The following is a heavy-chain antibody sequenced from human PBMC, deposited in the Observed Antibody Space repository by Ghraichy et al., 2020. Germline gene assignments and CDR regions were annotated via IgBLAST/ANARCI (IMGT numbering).Heavy chain of an antibody. CDR1: GFAFSSYG. Sequence: SCAASGFAFSSYGMNWVRQAPGKGLEWVSYIGGSSGPIYYADSVKGRFTISRDDAKNSLYLQMNGLRAEDSAVYYCARTRGDGAGDYWGQGTLVTVSS. J-gene: IGHJ4*02. CDR2: IGGSSGPI. D-gene: IGHD4-17*01. CDR3: ARTRGDGAGDY. V-gene: IGHV3-48*01.